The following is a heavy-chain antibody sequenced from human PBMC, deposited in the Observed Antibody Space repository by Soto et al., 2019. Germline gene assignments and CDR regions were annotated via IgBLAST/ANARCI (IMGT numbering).Heavy chain of an antibody. D-gene: IGHD3-10*01. J-gene: IGHJ4*02. CDR3: AVTYGSGSYNY. V-gene: IGHV1-2*04. CDR2: INPTSGGT. CDR1: GYTFTGYY. Sequence: QVQLVQSGAEVKKPGASVKVSCKASGYTFTGYYMHWVRQAPGQGLEWMGWINPTSGGTNYAQKFQGWVTMTRDTSISTAYMELSRLRSDDTAVYYCAVTYGSGSYNYWGQGTLVTVSS.